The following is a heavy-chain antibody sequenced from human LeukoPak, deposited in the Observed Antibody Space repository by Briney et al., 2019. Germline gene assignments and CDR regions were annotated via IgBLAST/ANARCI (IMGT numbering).Heavy chain of an antibody. CDR3: ARHVHHSSGFEYYFDY. V-gene: IGHV4-39*01. J-gene: IGHJ4*02. CDR1: GGSFSGYY. Sequence: SETLSLTCAVYGGSFSGYYWGWIRQPPGRGLEWIGSVYYSGSTYYNPSLKSRITMSVDTSKSQFSLNLSSVTAADTAVYYCARHVHHSSGFEYYFDYWGQGTLVTVSS. D-gene: IGHD3-22*01. CDR2: VYYSGST.